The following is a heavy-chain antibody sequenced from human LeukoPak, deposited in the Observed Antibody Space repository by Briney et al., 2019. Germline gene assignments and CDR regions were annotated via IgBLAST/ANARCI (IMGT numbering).Heavy chain of an antibody. CDR3: ATLLAVAGTYFDY. CDR2: IYPGDSDT. CDR1: GSSFTSYW. Sequence: GESLKISCKGSGSSFTSYWIGWVRQLPGKGLEWMGIIYPGDSDTRHSPSFQGQVTISADKSISTAYLQWSSLKASDTAMYYCATLLAVAGTYFDYWGQGTLVTVSS. J-gene: IGHJ4*02. D-gene: IGHD6-19*01. V-gene: IGHV5-51*01.